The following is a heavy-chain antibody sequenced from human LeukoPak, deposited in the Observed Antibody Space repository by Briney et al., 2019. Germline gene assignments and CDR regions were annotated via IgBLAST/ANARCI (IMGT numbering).Heavy chain of an antibody. Sequence: GGSLRLSCAASGFTFSSYWMHWVRQAPGKGLVWVSRIDNDVSSTSYADSVKGRFTISRDNAKNRLYVQMNSLRVEDTAVYYCATGSGLWSPDYWGQGTLVTVSS. J-gene: IGHJ4*02. CDR3: ATGSGLWSPDY. V-gene: IGHV3-74*01. CDR1: GFTFSSYW. D-gene: IGHD5-18*01. CDR2: IDNDVSST.